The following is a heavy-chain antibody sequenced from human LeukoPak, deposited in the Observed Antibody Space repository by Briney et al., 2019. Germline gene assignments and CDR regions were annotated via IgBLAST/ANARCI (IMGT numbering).Heavy chain of an antibody. V-gene: IGHV3-30-3*01. Sequence: GGSLRLSCAASGFTFSSYAMHWVRQAPGKGLEGVAVISYDGSNKYYADSVKGRFTISRDNSKNTLYLQMNSLRAEDTAVYYCARCSSSWSHYYYYGMDVWGQGTTVTVSS. D-gene: IGHD6-13*01. CDR1: GFTFSSYA. J-gene: IGHJ6*02. CDR2: ISYDGSNK. CDR3: ARCSSSWSHYYYYGMDV.